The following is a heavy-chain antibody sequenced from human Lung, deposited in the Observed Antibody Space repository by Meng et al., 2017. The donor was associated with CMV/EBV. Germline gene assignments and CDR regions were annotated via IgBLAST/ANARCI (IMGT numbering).Heavy chain of an antibody. Sequence: GGSLRLXXASSGFTFDTHGMHWVRQAPGKGLEWVAFIRHDGSTTFYGDSVKGRFTISRDNSKNTLYLQMNSLRAEETAVYYCAKDQLLFGGPNAYFDDWGQGTLVTVSS. J-gene: IGHJ4*02. CDR3: AKDQLLFGGPNAYFDD. V-gene: IGHV3-30*02. CDR1: GFTFDTHG. CDR2: IRHDGSTT. D-gene: IGHD3-16*01.